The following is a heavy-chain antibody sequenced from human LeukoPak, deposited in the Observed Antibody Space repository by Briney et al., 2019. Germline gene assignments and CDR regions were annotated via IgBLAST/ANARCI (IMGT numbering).Heavy chain of an antibody. Sequence: SETLSLTCAVYGGSFSGYYWSWIRLPPGKGLEWIGEINHSGNTNYNPSLKSRVTISVDTSKNQFSLKLRSVTAADTAVYYCARYASGTNFRGIDSWGQGTLVTVSS. J-gene: IGHJ4*02. D-gene: IGHD1-26*01. CDR1: GGSFSGYY. CDR3: ARYASGTNFRGIDS. CDR2: INHSGNT. V-gene: IGHV4-34*01.